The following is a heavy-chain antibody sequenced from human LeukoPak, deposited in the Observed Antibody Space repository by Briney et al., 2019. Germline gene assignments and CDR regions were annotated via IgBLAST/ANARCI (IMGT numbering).Heavy chain of an antibody. J-gene: IGHJ6*02. Sequence: DPGRSLRLSCAASGFTFSSYAMSWVRQAPGKGLEWVSAISGSGGSTYYADSVKGRFTISRDNSTNTLYLQMNSLRAEDTAVYYCAKGGYCSGGSCLYYYYGMDVWGQGTTVTVSS. CDR3: AKGGYCSGGSCLYYYYGMDV. CDR2: ISGSGGST. D-gene: IGHD2-15*01. V-gene: IGHV3-23*01. CDR1: GFTFSSYA.